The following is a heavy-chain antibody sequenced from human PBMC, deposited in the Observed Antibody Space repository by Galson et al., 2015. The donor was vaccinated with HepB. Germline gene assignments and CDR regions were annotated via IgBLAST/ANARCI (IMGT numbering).Heavy chain of an antibody. J-gene: IGHJ3*02. CDR1: GFTFSSYS. CDR3: ARDRDYGDDYVGPGDAFDI. Sequence: SLRLSCAASGFTFSSYSMNRVRQAPGKGLEWVSYISSSSSYIYYADSVKGRFTISRDNAKNSLYLQMNSLRAEDTAVYYCARDRDYGDDYVGPGDAFDIWGQGTMVIVSS. V-gene: IGHV3-21*01. D-gene: IGHD4-17*01. CDR2: ISSSSSYI.